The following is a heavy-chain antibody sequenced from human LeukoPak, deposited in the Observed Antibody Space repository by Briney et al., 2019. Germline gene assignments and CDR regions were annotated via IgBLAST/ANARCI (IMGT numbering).Heavy chain of an antibody. CDR2: IKHDESEK. CDR1: GFSFNSDW. J-gene: IGHJ5*02. Sequence: GGSLRLSCAASGFSFNSDWMDWVRQAPGKGLEWVANIKHDESEKNYLDSVKGRFTISRDNAKSTLYLQINSLRAEDTAVYYCTRSDWFDPWGQGTLVTVSS. V-gene: IGHV3-7*01. CDR3: TRSDWFDP.